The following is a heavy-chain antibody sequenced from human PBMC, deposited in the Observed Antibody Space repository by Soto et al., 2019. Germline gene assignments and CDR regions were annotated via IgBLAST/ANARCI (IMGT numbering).Heavy chain of an antibody. D-gene: IGHD3-10*01. V-gene: IGHV4-59*08. CDR3: ARHGFGTIHGLVDV. CDR1: GGGIGSYQ. Sequence: SERLSLTCTVGGGGIGSYQWRGLGLAPGRGREWIGCAYSDGGTSYHPSLKSRITISIDASKSQFSLKVNSVTAADTAVYYCARHGFGTIHGLVDVWGQGTTVTVS. CDR2: AYSDGGT. J-gene: IGHJ6*02.